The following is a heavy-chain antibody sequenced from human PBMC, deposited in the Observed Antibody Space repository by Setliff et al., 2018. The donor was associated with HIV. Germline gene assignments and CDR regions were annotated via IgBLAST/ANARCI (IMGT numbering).Heavy chain of an antibody. CDR3: ARGGWNDVS. CDR2: IYTSGST. CDR1: GGSISSGSYY. V-gene: IGHV4-61*09. Sequence: PSETLSLTCTVSGGSISSGSYYWSWIRQPAGKGLEWIGHIYTSGSTNYNPSLKRRVTISVDTSKNQFSLKLSSVTAADTAVYYCARGGWNDVSWGQGTLVTVSS. D-gene: IGHD1-1*01. J-gene: IGHJ4*02.